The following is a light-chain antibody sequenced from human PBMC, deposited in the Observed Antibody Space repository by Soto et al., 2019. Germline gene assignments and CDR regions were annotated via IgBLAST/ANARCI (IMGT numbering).Light chain of an antibody. J-gene: IGLJ1*01. CDR2: EAS. Sequence: VLTQPASVSGSPGQSITISCTGTSXDIGSHHLVSWYQQYPGKAPQLIIFEASKRPSGVSNRFSGSKSGITASLTISGLQAEDEADYYCCSNAAGSTYVFGTGTKVTV. CDR3: CSNAAGSTYV. CDR1: SXDIGSHHL. V-gene: IGLV2-23*01.